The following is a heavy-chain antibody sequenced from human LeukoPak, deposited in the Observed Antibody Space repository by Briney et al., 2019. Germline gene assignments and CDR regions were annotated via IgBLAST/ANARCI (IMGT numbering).Heavy chain of an antibody. CDR1: GGSISSYY. V-gene: IGHV4-39*01. D-gene: IGHD1-26*01. CDR2: IYYSGST. J-gene: IGHJ4*02. CDR3: ARHRYGGSYNDY. Sequence: PSETLSLTXTVSGGSISSYYWGWIRQPPGKGLEWIGSIYYSGSTYYNPSLKSRVTISVDTSKNQFSLKLSSVTAADTAVYYCARHRYGGSYNDYWGQGTLVTVSS.